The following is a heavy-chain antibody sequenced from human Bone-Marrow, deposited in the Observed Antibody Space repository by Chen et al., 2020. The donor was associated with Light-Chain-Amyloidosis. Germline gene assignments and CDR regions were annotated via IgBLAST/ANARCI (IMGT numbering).Heavy chain of an antibody. V-gene: IGHV1-2*02. CDR1: GYVFTGYY. Sequence: QVQLVQSGAEVKKPGASVKVSCEASGYVFTGYYIHWVRQAPGQGLEWMGCINPSRGDKKHAQRFQGRVTLTRDTSITTGYMELNRLRSDDTAVYYCARGPQQLLLDRWGQGALVTVSS. D-gene: IGHD6-6*01. CDR2: INPSRGDK. J-gene: IGHJ5*02. CDR3: ARGPQQLLLDR.